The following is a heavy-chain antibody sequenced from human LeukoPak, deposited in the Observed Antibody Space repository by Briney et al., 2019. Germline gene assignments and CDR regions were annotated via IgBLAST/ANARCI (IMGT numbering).Heavy chain of an antibody. CDR2: ISSSSYI. D-gene: IGHD3-22*01. J-gene: IGHJ4*02. CDR3: ARDLKYYDSSGFDY. CDR1: GFTFSSYS. V-gene: IGHV3-21*01. Sequence: PGGSLRLSCAPSGFTFSSYSMNWVRQAPGKGLEWVSCISSSSYIYYTDSVKGRFNISRDNTKNSLTLQMNSLSTEDTAVYYCARDLKYYDSSGFDYSGPGTLVTVSS.